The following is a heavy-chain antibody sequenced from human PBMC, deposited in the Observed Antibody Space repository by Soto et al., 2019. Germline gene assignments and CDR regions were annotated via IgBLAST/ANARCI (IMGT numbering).Heavy chain of an antibody. D-gene: IGHD3-16*01. Sequence: PSETLSLTCAVYGGSFSGYYWSWIRQPPGEGLEWIGEINHSGSTNYNPSLKSRVAISVDTSKNQFSLKLSSVTAADTAVYYCARDWFNRWGILTNSFNYYYGMDVWGQGTTVTVSS. V-gene: IGHV4-34*01. J-gene: IGHJ6*02. CDR2: INHSGST. CDR3: ARDWFNRWGILTNSFNYYYGMDV. CDR1: GGSFSGYY.